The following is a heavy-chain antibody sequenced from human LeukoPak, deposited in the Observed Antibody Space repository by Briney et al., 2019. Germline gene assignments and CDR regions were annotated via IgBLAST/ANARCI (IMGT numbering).Heavy chain of an antibody. CDR3: AADRSYYYDSSGFASSI. J-gene: IGHJ3*02. Sequence: SVKVSCKASGFTFTSSAMQWVRQARGQRLEWTGWIVVGSGNTNYAQKFQERVTITSDMSTSTDYMELSSLRSEDTAVYYCAADRSYYYDSSGFASSIWGQGTMVTVSS. CDR1: GFTFTSSA. D-gene: IGHD3-22*01. CDR2: IVVGSGNT. V-gene: IGHV1-58*02.